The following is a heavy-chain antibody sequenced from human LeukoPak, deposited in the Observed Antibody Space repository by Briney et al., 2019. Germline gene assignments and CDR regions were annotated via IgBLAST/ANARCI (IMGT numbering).Heavy chain of an antibody. CDR1: GGSISSYY. CDR2: IYYSGST. J-gene: IGHJ6*02. V-gene: IGHV4-59*12. D-gene: IGHD1-26*01. CDR3: ARARPSGLGV. Sequence: PSETLSLTCTVSGGSISSYYWSWIRQPPGKGLEWIGYIYYSGSTNYNPSLKSRVTILADTSKNQFSLKLSSVTAADTAVYYCARARPSGLGVWGQGTTVTVSS.